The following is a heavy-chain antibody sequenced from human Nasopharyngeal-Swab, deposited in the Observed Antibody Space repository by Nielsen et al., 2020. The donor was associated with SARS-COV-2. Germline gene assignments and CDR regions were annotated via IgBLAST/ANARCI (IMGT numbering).Heavy chain of an antibody. Sequence: GESLKISCAASGFTFSSYSMNWVHQAPGKGLEWVSSISSSSSYIYYADSVKGRFTLSRDNAKNSLYLQMNSLRAEDTTVYYCARNPSPPYSSGWFDYWGQGTLVTVSS. CDR2: ISSSSSYI. CDR1: GFTFSSYS. V-gene: IGHV3-21*01. J-gene: IGHJ5*01. CDR3: ARNPSPPYSSGWFDY. D-gene: IGHD6-19*01.